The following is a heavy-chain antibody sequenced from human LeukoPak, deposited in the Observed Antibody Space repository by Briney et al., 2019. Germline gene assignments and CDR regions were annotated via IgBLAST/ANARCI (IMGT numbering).Heavy chain of an antibody. CDR3: ARTKSWTTVTDMGRYYYYYYMDV. CDR2: IIPIFGTA. J-gene: IGHJ6*03. CDR1: GGTFSSYA. Sequence: SVKVSCKASGGTFSSYAISWVRQAPGQGLEWMGGIIPIFGTANYAQKFQGRVTITTDESTSTAYMELSSLRSEDTAVYYCARTKSWTTVTDMGRYYYYYYMDVWGKGTTVTVSS. D-gene: IGHD4-17*01. V-gene: IGHV1-69*05.